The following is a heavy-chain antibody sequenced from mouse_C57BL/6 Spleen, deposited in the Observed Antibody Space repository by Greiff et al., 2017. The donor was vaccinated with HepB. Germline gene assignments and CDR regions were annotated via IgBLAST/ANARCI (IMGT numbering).Heavy chain of an antibody. D-gene: IGHD1-1*01. CDR3: ARGYGSSCFDY. Sequence: EVQLQQSGPELVKPGASVKIPCKASGYTFTDYNMDWVKQSHGKSLEWIGDINHNNGGTIYNQKFKGKATLTVDKSSSTAYMELRSLTSEDTAVYYCARGYGSSCFDYWGQGTTLTVSS. CDR2: INHNNGGT. J-gene: IGHJ2*01. CDR1: GYTFTDYN. V-gene: IGHV1-18*01.